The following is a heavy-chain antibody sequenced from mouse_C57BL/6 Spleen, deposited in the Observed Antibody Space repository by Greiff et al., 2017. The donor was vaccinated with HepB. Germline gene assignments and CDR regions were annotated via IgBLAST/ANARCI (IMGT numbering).Heavy chain of an antibody. V-gene: IGHV1-54*01. D-gene: IGHD2-3*01. CDR3: ARSMMVTSWFAY. Sequence: QVQLQQSGAELVRPGPSVKVSCKASGYAFTNYLIEWVKQRPGQGLEWIGVINPGSGGTNYNEKFKGKATLTADKSSSTAYMQLSSLTSEDSAVYFCARSMMVTSWFAYWGQGTLVTVSA. CDR1: GYAFTNYL. CDR2: INPGSGGT. J-gene: IGHJ3*01.